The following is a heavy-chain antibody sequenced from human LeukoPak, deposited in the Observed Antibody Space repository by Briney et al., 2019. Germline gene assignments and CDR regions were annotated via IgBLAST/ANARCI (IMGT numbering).Heavy chain of an antibody. Sequence: TGGSLRLSCAASGFTFSNYEMNWVRQAPGKGLQWVSYISTGSTTIYYADSVKGRFTISRDNAKNSLYLQMNSLRAEDTAVYYCARAGYSFDSPNYFDYWGQGTLVTVSS. CDR3: ARAGYSFDSPNYFDY. D-gene: IGHD5-18*01. CDR1: GFTFSNYE. CDR2: ISTGSTTI. J-gene: IGHJ4*02. V-gene: IGHV3-48*03.